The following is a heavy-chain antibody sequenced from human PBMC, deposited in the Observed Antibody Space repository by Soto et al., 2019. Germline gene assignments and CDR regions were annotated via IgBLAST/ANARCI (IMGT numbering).Heavy chain of an antibody. CDR2: ISGSSVYK. V-gene: IGHV3-11*06. CDR3: ARDRGPGGIAVGAFGI. Sequence: QVQLVESGGGLVKPGGSLRLSCAASGFTFSDYYMNWIRQAPGKGLERVSYISGSSVYKNYADSMQGRFTVTRDNAQNSLYLQTNSLTVEDTSLYYCARDRGPGGIAVGAFGIWGQGTVVTVSS. D-gene: IGHD6-19*01. J-gene: IGHJ3*02. CDR1: GFTFSDYY.